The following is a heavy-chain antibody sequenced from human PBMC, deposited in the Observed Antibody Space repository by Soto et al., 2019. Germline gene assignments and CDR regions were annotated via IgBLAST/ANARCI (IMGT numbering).Heavy chain of an antibody. CDR2: IDPRSGAS. D-gene: IGHD3-10*01. J-gene: IGHJ4*02. CDR1: GYRFSDLY. CDR3: ARDNYGPLHY. Sequence: ASVKVSCKPSGYRFSDLYIQWVRQAPGLGLEWMGWIDPRSGASRKTQRFQGRFTMTRDTSTNTVYMELSSLRSDDTAVYFCARDNYGPLHYWGQGTLVTVSS. V-gene: IGHV1-2*02.